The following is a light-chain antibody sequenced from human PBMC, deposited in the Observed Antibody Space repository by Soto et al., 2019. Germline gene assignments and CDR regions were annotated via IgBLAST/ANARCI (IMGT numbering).Light chain of an antibody. CDR2: EVS. J-gene: IGLJ2*01. V-gene: IGLV2-8*01. Sequence: QSVLTQPPSASGSPGQSVTISCTGTSSDVGGYNYVSWYQQHPGKAPKLMIYEVSKRPSGVPDRFSGSKSGNTASLTVSGLQAEDEADYYCSSYAVSNNQFGGGTKLTVL. CDR3: SSYAVSNNQ. CDR1: SSDVGGYNY.